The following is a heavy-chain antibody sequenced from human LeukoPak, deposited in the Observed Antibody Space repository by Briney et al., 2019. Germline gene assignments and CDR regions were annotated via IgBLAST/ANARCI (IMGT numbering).Heavy chain of an antibody. J-gene: IGHJ3*02. CDR3: ARDMGDAFDI. CDR1: GFTFSSYS. CDR2: ISSSSSYI. Sequence: GGSLRLSCAASGFTFSSYSMNWVRQAPGKGLEWVSSISSSSSYIYYADSVKGRFTISRDKAKNSLYLQMNSLRAEDTAVYYCARDMGDAFDIWGQGTMVTVSS. D-gene: IGHD1-26*01. V-gene: IGHV3-21*01.